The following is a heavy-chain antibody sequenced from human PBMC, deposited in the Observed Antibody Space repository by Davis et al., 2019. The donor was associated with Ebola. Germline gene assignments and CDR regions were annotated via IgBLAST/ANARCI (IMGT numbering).Heavy chain of an antibody. D-gene: IGHD5-18*01. Sequence: SETLSLTCAVYGGSISSYYWNWIRQPPGKGLEWIGYIYYSGSTYYNPSLKSRVTISVDTSKNQFSLKLSSVTAADTAVYYCARGRPGRGYSYLPWGQGTLVTVSS. CDR1: GGSISSYY. J-gene: IGHJ5*02. V-gene: IGHV4-59*12. CDR2: IYYSGST. CDR3: ARGRPGRGYSYLP.